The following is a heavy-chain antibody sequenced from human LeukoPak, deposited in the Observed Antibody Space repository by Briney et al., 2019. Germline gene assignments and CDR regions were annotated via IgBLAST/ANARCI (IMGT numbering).Heavy chain of an antibody. CDR3: ARDLTGTTGWFDP. Sequence: ASVKVSCKASAYTFTGYYMHWVRQAPGQGLEWMGWINPNSGGTNYAQKFQGRVTMTRDTSISTAYMELSRLRSDDTAVYYCARDLTGTTGWFDPWGQGTLVTVSS. D-gene: IGHD1-7*01. J-gene: IGHJ5*02. V-gene: IGHV1-2*02. CDR2: INPNSGGT. CDR1: AYTFTGYY.